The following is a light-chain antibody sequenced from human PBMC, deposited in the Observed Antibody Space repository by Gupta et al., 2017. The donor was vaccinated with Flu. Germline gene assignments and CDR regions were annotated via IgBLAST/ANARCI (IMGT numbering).Light chain of an antibody. CDR1: QYIKNS. V-gene: IGKV1-16*01. J-gene: IGKJ4*01. Sequence: DSQMTQSPSSLYASVGDRVTITCQASQYIKNSVNWYQQKPGEAPKVLIYGASSLQPGVPRRFSGSGSGTDFKLTISSLQPEDFATYYCQQDNRCPGAFGGGTKVETK. CDR3: QQDNRCPGA. CDR2: GAS.